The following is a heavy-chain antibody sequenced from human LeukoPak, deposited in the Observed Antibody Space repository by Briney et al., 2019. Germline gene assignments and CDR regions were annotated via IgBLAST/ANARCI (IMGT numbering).Heavy chain of an antibody. Sequence: SETLSLTCAVYGGSFSSYYWSWIRQPPGKGLEWIGEINHSGSTNYNPSLKSRVTISVDTSKNQFSLKLSSVTAADTAVYYCARGGGRSMVRGVIPKSFDYWGQGTLVAVSS. J-gene: IGHJ4*02. CDR3: ARGGGRSMVRGVIPKSFDY. CDR2: INHSGST. V-gene: IGHV4-34*01. CDR1: GGSFSSYY. D-gene: IGHD3-10*01.